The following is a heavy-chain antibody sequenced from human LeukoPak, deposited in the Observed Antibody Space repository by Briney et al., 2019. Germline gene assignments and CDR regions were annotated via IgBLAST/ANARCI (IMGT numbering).Heavy chain of an antibody. J-gene: IGHJ5*02. D-gene: IGHD6-6*01. V-gene: IGHV4-59*11. CDR3: ARRVDSSLRFNWFDP. Sequence: PSETLSLTCTVSGGSISSHYWSWIRQPPGKGLEWIGYIYYSGSTNYNPSLKSRVTISVDTSKNQFSLKLSSATAADTAVYYCARRVDSSLRFNWFDPWGQGTLVTVSS. CDR2: IYYSGST. CDR1: GGSISSHY.